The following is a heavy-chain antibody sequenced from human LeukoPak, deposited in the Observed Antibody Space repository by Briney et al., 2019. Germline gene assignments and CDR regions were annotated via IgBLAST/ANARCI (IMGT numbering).Heavy chain of an antibody. CDR1: GGSFSGYY. Sequence: SETLSLTCAVYGGSFSGYYWSWIRQPPGKGLEWIGEINHSGSTNYNPSLKSRVTISVDTSKNQFSLKLSSVTAADTAVYYCARGEQQLVRWGQGTLVTVSS. J-gene: IGHJ4*02. CDR3: ARGEQQLVR. D-gene: IGHD6-13*01. V-gene: IGHV4-34*01. CDR2: INHSGST.